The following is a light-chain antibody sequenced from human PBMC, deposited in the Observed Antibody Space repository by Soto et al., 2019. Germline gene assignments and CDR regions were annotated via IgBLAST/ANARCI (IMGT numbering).Light chain of an antibody. CDR2: DVS. V-gene: IGLV2-14*01. Sequence: QPVLTQPASVSGSPGQSITISCTGTSSDVGGYNYVSWYQQHPGKAPKLMIYDVSNRPSGVSNRFSGSKSGNTASLTISGLQAEDEADYYCSSYTSSSTPLYVFGTGTKVTVL. CDR1: SSDVGGYNY. J-gene: IGLJ1*01. CDR3: SSYTSSSTPLYV.